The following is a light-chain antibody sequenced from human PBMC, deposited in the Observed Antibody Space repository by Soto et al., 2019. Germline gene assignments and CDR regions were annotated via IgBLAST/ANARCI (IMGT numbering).Light chain of an antibody. Sequence: EIVMTQSPATLSVSAGERATLSCRASQSVDSNLAWYQQKPGQAPRLLIYGASTRATDIPARFSGSGSGTEFTLTISSLQSEDFAVYYCQQYDNWPPLTFGGGTKVEIK. CDR1: QSVDSN. CDR3: QQYDNWPPLT. J-gene: IGKJ4*01. V-gene: IGKV3-15*01. CDR2: GAS.